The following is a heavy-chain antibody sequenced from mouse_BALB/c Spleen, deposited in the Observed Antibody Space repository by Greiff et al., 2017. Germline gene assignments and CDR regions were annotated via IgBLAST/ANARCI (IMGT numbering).Heavy chain of an antibody. CDR2: ISSGSSTI. D-gene: IGHD2-1*01. CDR3: ARSGGNTFAY. J-gene: IGHJ3*01. Sequence: DVQLVESGGGLVQPGGSRKLSCAASGFTFSSFGMHWVRQAPEKGLEWVAYISSGSSTIYYADTVKGRFTISRDNPKNTLFLQMTSLRSEDTAMYYCARSGGNTFAYWGQGTLVTVSA. CDR1: GFTFSSFG. V-gene: IGHV5-17*02.